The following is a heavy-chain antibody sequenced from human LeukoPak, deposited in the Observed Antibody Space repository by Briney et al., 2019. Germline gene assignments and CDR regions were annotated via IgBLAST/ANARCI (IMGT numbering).Heavy chain of an antibody. CDR2: ISGNGGTV. D-gene: IGHD3-9*01. Sequence: GGSLRLSCTGSTFTFSDYAMSWVRQAPGKGLEWVSSISGNGGTVYYGDSVKGRFTISRDNSKNTLYLQMSGLRAEDTAIYYCATIARALLTGYYNVHQNFFDYWGQGTLVTVSS. CDR3: ATIARALLTGYYNVHQNFFDY. V-gene: IGHV3-23*01. J-gene: IGHJ4*02. CDR1: TFTFSDYA.